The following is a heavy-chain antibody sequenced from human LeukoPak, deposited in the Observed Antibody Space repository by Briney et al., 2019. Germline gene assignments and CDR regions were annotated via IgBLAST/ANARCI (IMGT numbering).Heavy chain of an antibody. CDR2: INQDGSEK. J-gene: IGHJ4*02. CDR3: TTFYSRLTDY. V-gene: IGHV3-7*05. Sequence: PGGSLRLSCAASGFSFNSYWINWVRQAPGKGLEWLASINQDGSEKYYVDSVKGRFTISRDNAKNSLYLQMNSPRAEDTAVYYCTTFYSRLTDYWGQGTVVTVSS. CDR1: GFSFNSYW. D-gene: IGHD2/OR15-2a*01.